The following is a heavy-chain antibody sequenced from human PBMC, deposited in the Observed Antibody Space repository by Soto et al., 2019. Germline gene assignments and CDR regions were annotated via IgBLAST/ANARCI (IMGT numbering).Heavy chain of an antibody. J-gene: IGHJ4*02. Sequence: QVTLKESGPVLVKPTETLTLTCTVSGFSLSNARMGVSWIRQPPGKALEWLAHIFSNDEQSYSTSLKSMLTISKDTSKSQVVLTMTNMDPVDTATYSCARILPYYDSSGMTDYWGQGTLVTVSS. V-gene: IGHV2-26*01. CDR2: IFSNDEQ. D-gene: IGHD3-22*01. CDR1: GFSLSNARMG. CDR3: ARILPYYDSSGMTDY.